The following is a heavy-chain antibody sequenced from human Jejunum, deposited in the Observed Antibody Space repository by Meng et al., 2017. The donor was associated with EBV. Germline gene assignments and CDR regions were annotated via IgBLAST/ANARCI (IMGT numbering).Heavy chain of an antibody. CDR1: GGSISNNRYY. V-gene: IGHV4-39*07. D-gene: IGHD6-19*01. Sequence: QLQESGPGLLKSSETLPLTCPVSGGSISNNRYYWGWIRQTPGKGLELIGTIYYSGKTYYSPSLKSRVTISVDTSKNQFSLQLNSVTAADTAVYYCARYSSSSGWLDPWGQGTLVTVSS. J-gene: IGHJ5*02. CDR2: IYYSGKT. CDR3: ARYSSSSGWLDP.